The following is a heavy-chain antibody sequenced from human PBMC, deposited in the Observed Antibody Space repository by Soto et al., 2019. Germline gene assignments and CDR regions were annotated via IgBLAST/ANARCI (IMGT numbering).Heavy chain of an antibody. V-gene: IGHV3-33*01. CDR2: IWYDGSNK. CDR1: GFTFSSYG. D-gene: IGHD3-10*01. CDR3: ARERIYGSGYYYGMDV. Sequence: QVQLVESGGGVVQPGRSLRLSCAASGFTFSSYGMHWVRQAPGKGLEWVAVIWYDGSNKYYADSVKGRFTISRDNSKNTLYLQMNSLRAEDTAVYYCARERIYGSGYYYGMDVWGQGTTVTVSS. J-gene: IGHJ6*02.